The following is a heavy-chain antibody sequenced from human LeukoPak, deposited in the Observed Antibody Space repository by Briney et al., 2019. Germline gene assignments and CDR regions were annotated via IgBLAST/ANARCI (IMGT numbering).Heavy chain of an antibody. CDR2: ISSHSRDI. D-gene: IGHD6-6*01. CDR3: ARDDRDISSYRFDY. J-gene: IGHJ4*01. Sequence: GGSLRLSCAASGFTFNTYSMNWVRQAPGKGLEWVSSISSHSRDIYYAGSVKGRFTISRDNAKNSLHLQMNSLRAEDTAVYYCARDDRDISSYRFDYWGHGTLVTVSS. V-gene: IGHV3-21*01. CDR1: GFTFNTYS.